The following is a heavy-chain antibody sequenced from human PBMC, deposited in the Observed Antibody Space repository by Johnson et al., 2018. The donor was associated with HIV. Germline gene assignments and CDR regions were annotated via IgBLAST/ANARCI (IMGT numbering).Heavy chain of an antibody. CDR3: AKYVPHSFDI. CDR1: GFTFSSYA. Sequence: QVQLVESGGGVVQPGRSLRLSCAASGFTFSSYAMHWVRQAPGKGLEWVAVISYDGSNKYYADSVKGRFTISRYNSKNTLYLQMNSLGPEDTGVFYCAKYVPHSFDIWGQGTMVIVSS. D-gene: IGHD2-8*01. CDR2: ISYDGSNK. V-gene: IGHV3-30-3*01. J-gene: IGHJ3*02.